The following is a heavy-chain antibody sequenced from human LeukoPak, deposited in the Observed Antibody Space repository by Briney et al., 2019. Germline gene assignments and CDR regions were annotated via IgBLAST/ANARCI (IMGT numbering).Heavy chain of an antibody. CDR1: GYSISSGYY. D-gene: IGHD5-12*01. V-gene: IGHV4-38-2*02. Sequence: SETLSLTCTVSGYSISSGYYWGWIRQPPGKGLEWIGSIYHSGSTYYNPSLKSRVTISVDTSKNQFSLKLSSVTAADTAVYYCARDMVATFPFDYWGQGTLVTVSS. CDR2: IYHSGST. CDR3: ARDMVATFPFDY. J-gene: IGHJ4*02.